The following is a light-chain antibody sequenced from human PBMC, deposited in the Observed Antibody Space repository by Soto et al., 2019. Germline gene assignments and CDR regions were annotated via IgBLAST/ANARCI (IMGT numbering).Light chain of an antibody. CDR3: QQYGSSPPIT. Sequence: EIVLTQSPGTLSLSPGERATLSCRASHSVSSSYLAWYQQKPGQAPRLLIYGASSRATGNPDRFSGSGSGPDLTLTISRLEPEDFEVYYCQQYGSSPPITFGQGTLLEIK. J-gene: IGKJ5*01. CDR2: GAS. CDR1: HSVSSSY. V-gene: IGKV3-20*01.